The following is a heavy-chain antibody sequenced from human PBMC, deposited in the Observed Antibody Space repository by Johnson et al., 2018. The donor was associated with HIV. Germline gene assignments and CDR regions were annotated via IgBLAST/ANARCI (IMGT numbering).Heavy chain of an antibody. J-gene: IGHJ3*02. D-gene: IGHD2-21*02. V-gene: IGHV3-30*03. Sequence: QVQLVESGGDVVQPGRSLRLSCAASGFSFSSYAMHWVRQSPGKGLEWVAVISHDESYKYYADSVKGRFTISRDKNSLYLQMNSLRAEDTAVYYCASCGGDCRDAFDIWGQGTMVTVSS. CDR1: GFSFSSYA. CDR2: ISHDESYK. CDR3: ASCGGDCRDAFDI.